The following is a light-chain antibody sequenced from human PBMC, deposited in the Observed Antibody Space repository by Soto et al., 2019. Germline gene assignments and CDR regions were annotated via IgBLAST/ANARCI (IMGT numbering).Light chain of an antibody. J-gene: IGKJ5*01. V-gene: IGKV1-12*01. CDR2: AAS. CDR1: QDISTW. CDR3: QEASRIPIT. Sequence: DTQITQSPSSFSSSVFERFTITCRASQDISTWLAWYQPKPGKAPNLLIYAASTLQSGVPSRFSGSGSGTDFTLTISSLQPEDFGTYYCQEASRIPITFGQGTRLEIK.